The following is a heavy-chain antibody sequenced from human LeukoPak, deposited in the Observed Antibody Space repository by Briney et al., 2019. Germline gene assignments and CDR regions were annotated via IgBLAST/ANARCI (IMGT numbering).Heavy chain of an antibody. Sequence: GGSPRLSCAASGFTFSSYGIHWVRQAPGKGLEWVAVVSSDGSIKYYADSVKGRFTISRDTSKNTVYPQMNSLGTEDTAFYYCARGYSSSWLGYFDYWGQGTLVTVSS. V-gene: IGHV3-30*03. CDR2: VSSDGSIK. CDR3: ARGYSSSWLGYFDY. CDR1: GFTFSSYG. D-gene: IGHD6-13*01. J-gene: IGHJ4*02.